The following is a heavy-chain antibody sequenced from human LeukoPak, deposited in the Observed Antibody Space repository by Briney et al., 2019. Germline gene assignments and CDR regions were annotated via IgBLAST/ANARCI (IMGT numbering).Heavy chain of an antibody. CDR3: ARPGYGDLIDY. CDR1: GGSISSSSYY. CDR2: IYYSGST. Sequence: SETLSLTCTVSGGSISSSSYYWGWIRQPPGKGLEWIGSIYYSGSTYYNPSLKSRVTISVDTSKNQFSLKLSSVTAADTAVYYCARPGYGDLIDYWGQGTLVTVSS. D-gene: IGHD4-17*01. V-gene: IGHV4-39*01. J-gene: IGHJ4*02.